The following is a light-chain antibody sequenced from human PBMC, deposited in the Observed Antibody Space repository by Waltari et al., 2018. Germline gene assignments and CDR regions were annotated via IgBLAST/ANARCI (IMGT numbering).Light chain of an antibody. V-gene: IGLV2-8*01. J-gene: IGLJ1*01. CDR1: SSDVGYYNY. CDR3: SSYAGNNFYV. Sequence: QSALTQPPSASGSPGPSVTISCTGTSSDVGYYNYVSWYQQHPGKAPKLMIFEVSKRFSGVPDRFSGSKSANTASLTVSGLQAEDEADYYCSSYAGNNFYVFGTGTTVTVL. CDR2: EVS.